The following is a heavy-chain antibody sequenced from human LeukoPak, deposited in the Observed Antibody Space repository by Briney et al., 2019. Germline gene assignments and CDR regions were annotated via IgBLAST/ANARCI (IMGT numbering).Heavy chain of an antibody. D-gene: IGHD3-3*01. Sequence: SETLSLTCTVSGGSISSYCWSWIRQPPGKGLEWIGYIYYSGSTNYNPSLKSRVTISVDTSKNQFSLKLSSVTAADTAVYYCARGFRDFDYWGQGTLVTVSS. CDR3: ARGFRDFDY. V-gene: IGHV4-59*01. CDR2: IYYSGST. J-gene: IGHJ4*02. CDR1: GGSISSYC.